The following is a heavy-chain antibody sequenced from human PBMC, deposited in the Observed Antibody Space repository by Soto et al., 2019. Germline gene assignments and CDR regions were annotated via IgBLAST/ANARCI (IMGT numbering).Heavy chain of an antibody. V-gene: IGHV4-31*03. CDR3: AKDPSIVIVPVIFDY. Sequence: SETLSLTCTVSGGSISSGGYYWSWIRQHPGKGLEWIGYIYYSGSTYYNPSLKSRVTISVDTSKNTLYLQMNSLRAEDTAVYYCAKDPSIVIVPVIFDYWGQGTLVTVSS. CDR1: GGSISSGGYY. D-gene: IGHD2-2*01. J-gene: IGHJ4*02. CDR2: IYYSGST.